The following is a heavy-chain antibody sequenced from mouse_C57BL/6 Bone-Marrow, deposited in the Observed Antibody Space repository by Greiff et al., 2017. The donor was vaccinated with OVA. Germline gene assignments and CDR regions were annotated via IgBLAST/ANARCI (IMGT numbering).Heavy chain of an antibody. J-gene: IGHJ4*01. V-gene: IGHV10-1*01. CDR2: IRSKSNNYAT. CDR1: GFSFNTYA. CDR3: VRLPDYYAMDY. Sequence: EVKLVESGGGLVQPKGSLKLSCAASGFSFNTYAMNWVRQAPGKGLEWVARIRSKSNNYATYYADSVKDRFTISRDDSESMLYLQMNNLKTEDTAMYYCVRLPDYYAMDYWGQGTSVTVSS.